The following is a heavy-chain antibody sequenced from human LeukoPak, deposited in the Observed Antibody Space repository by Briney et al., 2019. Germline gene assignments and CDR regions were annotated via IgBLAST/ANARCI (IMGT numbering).Heavy chain of an antibody. CDR1: GFTFSSYS. Sequence: GGSLRLSCAASGFTFSSYSMNWVRQAPGKGLECVSYISSSSSTIYYADSVKGRFTISRDNAKNSLYLQMNSLRAEDTAVYYCARDVWSGSSRFDPWGQGTLVTVSS. D-gene: IGHD3-3*01. CDR3: ARDVWSGSSRFDP. V-gene: IGHV3-48*01. J-gene: IGHJ5*02. CDR2: ISSSSSTI.